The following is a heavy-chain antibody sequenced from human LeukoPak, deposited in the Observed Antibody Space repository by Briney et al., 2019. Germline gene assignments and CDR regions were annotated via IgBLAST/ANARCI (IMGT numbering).Heavy chain of an antibody. V-gene: IGHV3-30*18. Sequence: PGGSLRLSCVVSGFTFSSHGMHWVRQAPGKGLEWVAWVAVIANGGSEVAYADSVKGRFTISRDNSKNTLYLQMNSLRAEDTAVYYCAKGPSLWFGELSDTPPYGMDVWGQGTTVTVSS. D-gene: IGHD3-10*01. CDR2: IANGGSEV. CDR1: GFTFSSHG. CDR3: AKGPSLWFGELSDTPPYGMDV. J-gene: IGHJ6*02.